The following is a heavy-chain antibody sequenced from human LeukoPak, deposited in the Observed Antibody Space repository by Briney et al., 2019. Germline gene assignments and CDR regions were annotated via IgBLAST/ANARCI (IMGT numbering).Heavy chain of an antibody. D-gene: IGHD4-17*01. CDR2: IYYSGST. CDR3: ARFGTTVTNFDY. CDR1: GGSISSSSYY. J-gene: IGHJ4*02. Sequence: PSETLSLTCTVSGGSISSSSYYWGWIRQPPGKGLEWIGSIYYSGSTYYNPSLKSRVTISVDTSKHQFSLKLSSVTAADTAVYYCARFGTTVTNFDYWGQGTLVTVSS. V-gene: IGHV4-39*01.